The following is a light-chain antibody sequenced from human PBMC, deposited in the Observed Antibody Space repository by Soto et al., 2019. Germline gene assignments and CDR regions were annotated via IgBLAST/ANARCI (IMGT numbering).Light chain of an antibody. V-gene: IGKV1-5*01. CDR1: HSISSW. J-gene: IGKJ1*01. Sequence: DSQMTQSPSTLSASVADRVTITCRASHSISSWLAWYQQKPGKAPKLLIYDASSLESGVPSRFSGSGSGTEFTLTISSLQPDDFATYYCQQYNSYRTFGQGTKVDI. CDR2: DAS. CDR3: QQYNSYRT.